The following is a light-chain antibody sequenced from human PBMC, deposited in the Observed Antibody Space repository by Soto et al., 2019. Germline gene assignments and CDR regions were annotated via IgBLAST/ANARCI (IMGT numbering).Light chain of an antibody. Sequence: VLLTQSPATLSLSPGEIATLSCRPSLSVSVYLDWYQQKPGQAPRLLISDASNRATGIPARFSGSGSGTDFTLTISSLEPEDFAAYYCHQRQYWPPITFGQGTRLEI. CDR2: DAS. V-gene: IGKV3-11*01. J-gene: IGKJ5*01. CDR3: HQRQYWPPIT. CDR1: LSVSVY.